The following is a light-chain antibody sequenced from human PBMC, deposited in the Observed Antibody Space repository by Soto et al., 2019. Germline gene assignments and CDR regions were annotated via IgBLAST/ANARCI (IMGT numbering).Light chain of an antibody. Sequence: EIVMTQSPATLSVSPGERATLSCRASQSVSSNLAWYQQKPGQAPRLLIYGASTRATGIPARFSGSGSGTEFTLTISSLQSDDFALYYCQQYNNWPSWTFGQWTKVEIK. J-gene: IGKJ1*01. CDR2: GAS. V-gene: IGKV3-15*01. CDR3: QQYNNWPSWT. CDR1: QSVSSN.